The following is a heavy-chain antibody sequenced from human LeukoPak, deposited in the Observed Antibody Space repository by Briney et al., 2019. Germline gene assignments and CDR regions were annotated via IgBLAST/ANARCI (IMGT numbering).Heavy chain of an antibody. D-gene: IGHD3-22*01. Sequence: PSETLSLTCTVSGGSILNHYWTWIRQPPGKGLEWVGFIYDSGSTKYNPSLRSRVTISVDTSKNQFSLKLNSVTAADTAVYYCARDQDVYDSSGYHSNAFGIWGQGTMVTVSS. CDR2: IYDSGST. CDR1: GGSILNHY. J-gene: IGHJ3*02. CDR3: ARDQDVYDSSGYHSNAFGI. V-gene: IGHV4-59*11.